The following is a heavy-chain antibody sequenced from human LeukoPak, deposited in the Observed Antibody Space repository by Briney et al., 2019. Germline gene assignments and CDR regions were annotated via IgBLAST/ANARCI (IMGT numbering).Heavy chain of an antibody. J-gene: IGHJ4*02. CDR1: GFTFSSYW. Sequence: GSLRLSCAASGFTFSSYWMTWIRQAPGKGLEWVANIKQDGSEKYYVDSVKGRFTISRDNAKNSLYLQMNSLRAENTAVYYCARDTGGGYSCYDCWGQGTLVTVSS. D-gene: IGHD5-18*01. CDR2: IKQDGSEK. CDR3: ARDTGGGYSCYDC. V-gene: IGHV3-7*01.